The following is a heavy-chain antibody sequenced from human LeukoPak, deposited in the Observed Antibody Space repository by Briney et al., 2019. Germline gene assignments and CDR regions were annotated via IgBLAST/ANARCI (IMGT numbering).Heavy chain of an antibody. D-gene: IGHD5-18*01. Sequence: GGSLRLSCAASGFTFSSYAMSWVRQAPGKGLEWVSAISGSGGSTYYADSVKGRFTISRDNSKNTLYLQMNSLRAEDTAVYYCAREAPQSSSTAMVTNGMDVWGQGTTVTVSS. CDR3: AREAPQSSSTAMVTNGMDV. J-gene: IGHJ6*02. V-gene: IGHV3-23*01. CDR1: GFTFSSYA. CDR2: ISGSGGST.